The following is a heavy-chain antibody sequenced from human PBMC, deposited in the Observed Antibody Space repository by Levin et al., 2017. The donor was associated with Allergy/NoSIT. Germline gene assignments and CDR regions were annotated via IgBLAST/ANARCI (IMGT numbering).Heavy chain of an antibody. CDR2: ISYDGSNK. Sequence: GESLKISCAASGFTFSSYAMHWVRQAPGKGLEWVAVISYDGSNKYYADSVKGRFTISRDNSKNTLYLQMNSLRAEDTAVYYCARDHLGYYDIQDSNWFDPWGQGTLVTVSS. CDR3: ARDHLGYYDIQDSNWFDP. V-gene: IGHV3-30-3*01. D-gene: IGHD3-9*01. J-gene: IGHJ5*02. CDR1: GFTFSSYA.